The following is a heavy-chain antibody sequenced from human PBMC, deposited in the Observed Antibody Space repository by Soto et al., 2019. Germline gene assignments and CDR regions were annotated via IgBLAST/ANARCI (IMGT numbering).Heavy chain of an antibody. CDR1: GGSISSYD. CDR2: IYYSGST. Sequence: PSETLSLTXTVAGGSISSYDWSWIRQPPGKGPEWIGYIYYSGSTNYNPSLKSRVTISVDTSKNQFSLKLSSVTAADTAVYYCARVNYYGSGNNWFDPWRQGTLVTVSS. J-gene: IGHJ5*02. D-gene: IGHD3-10*01. V-gene: IGHV4-59*01. CDR3: ARVNYYGSGNNWFDP.